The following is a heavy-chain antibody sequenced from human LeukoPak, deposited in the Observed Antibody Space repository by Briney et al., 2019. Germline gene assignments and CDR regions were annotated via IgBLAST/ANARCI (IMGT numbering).Heavy chain of an antibody. D-gene: IGHD3-10*01. CDR3: ARAVDYYGSGSYADY. CDR2: IDHSGST. J-gene: IGHJ4*02. V-gene: IGHV4-34*01. CDR1: GGSFSGHY. Sequence: SETLSLTCAVYGGSFSGHYWSWIRQTPGKGLEWIGEIDHSGSTKYNPSLNSRVTISVDTSKNQFSLKLSSVTAADTAVYYCARAVDYYGSGSYADYWGQGTLVTVSS.